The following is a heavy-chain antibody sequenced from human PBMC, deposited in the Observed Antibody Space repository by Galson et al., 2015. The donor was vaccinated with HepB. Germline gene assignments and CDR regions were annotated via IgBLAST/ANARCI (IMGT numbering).Heavy chain of an antibody. CDR3: AKYRGSASVGYFDY. D-gene: IGHD3-10*01. CDR1: GFTFSSYG. J-gene: IGHJ4*02. CDR2: ISYDGSNK. V-gene: IGHV3-30*18. Sequence: SLRLSCAASGFTFSSYGMHWVRQAPGKGLEWVAVISYDGSNKYYADSVKGRFTISRDNFKNTLYLQMNSLRAEDTAVYYCAKYRGSASVGYFDYWGQGTLVTVSS.